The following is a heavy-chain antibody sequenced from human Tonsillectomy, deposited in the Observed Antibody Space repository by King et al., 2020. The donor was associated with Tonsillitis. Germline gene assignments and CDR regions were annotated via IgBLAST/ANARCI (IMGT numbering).Heavy chain of an antibody. CDR1: GFTFSSYE. CDR3: ARDPIVGANFDY. V-gene: IGHV3-48*03. D-gene: IGHD1-26*01. J-gene: IGHJ4*02. CDR2: ISRSGRII. Sequence: VQLVESGGGLVQPGGSLRLSCAASGFTFSSYEMNWVRQAPGKGLEWVSYISRSGRIIYYADSVKGRFTISRDNAKNSLYLQMNSLRAEDTAVYYCARDPIVGANFDYGGQGTLVTVAT.